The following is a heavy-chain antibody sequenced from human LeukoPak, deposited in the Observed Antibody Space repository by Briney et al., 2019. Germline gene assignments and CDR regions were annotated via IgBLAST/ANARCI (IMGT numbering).Heavy chain of an antibody. CDR1: GGSISSYY. J-gene: IGHJ4*02. Sequence: LETLSLTCTVSGGSISSYYWSWIRQPPGKGLEWIGYVYYSGSTNYNPSLKSRVIISVDTSKNQFSLKLTSVTTADTAMYYCASNDYGDYQSDYWGQGTLVTVSS. CDR3: ASNDYGDYQSDY. V-gene: IGHV4-59*01. D-gene: IGHD4-17*01. CDR2: VYYSGST.